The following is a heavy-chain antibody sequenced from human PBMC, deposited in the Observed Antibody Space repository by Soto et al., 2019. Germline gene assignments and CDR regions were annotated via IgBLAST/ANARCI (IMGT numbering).Heavy chain of an antibody. D-gene: IGHD2-2*02. J-gene: IGHJ6*02. CDR2: IHQSGIT. CDR1: GGSFSDYY. V-gene: IGHV4-34*01. Sequence: SETLSHTYSVFGGSFSDYYWTWIRRPPGKGLEWIGEIHQSGITTYNPSLKSRVTMSIDASKRQFSLNLRSVTAADTAIYYCARARIPQYASYHFALDVWGQGTTVTVSS. CDR3: ARARIPQYASYHFALDV.